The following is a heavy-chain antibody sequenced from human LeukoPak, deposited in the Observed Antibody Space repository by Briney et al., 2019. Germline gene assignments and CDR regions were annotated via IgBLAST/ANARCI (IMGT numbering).Heavy chain of an antibody. D-gene: IGHD3-16*01. CDR2: ISGSGEST. CDR3: AKVWAARYFDS. V-gene: IGHV3-23*01. Sequence: PGGSLRLSCAASVFTFSTYTMSWVRQAPGKGLEWVSGISGSGESTYYADSVKGRFTISRDNSKNTLYLQMNRLRAEDTAVYYCAKVWAARYFDSWGQGTLVTVSS. CDR1: VFTFSTYT. J-gene: IGHJ4*02.